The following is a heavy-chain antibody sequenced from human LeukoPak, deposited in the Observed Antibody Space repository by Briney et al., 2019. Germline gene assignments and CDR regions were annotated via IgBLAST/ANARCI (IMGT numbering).Heavy chain of an antibody. J-gene: IGHJ4*02. CDR3: ARGGSGWYEDY. CDR1: GGTFSSYA. CDR2: IIPILGIA. Sequence: GASVKVSCKASGGTFSSYAISWVRQAPGQGLEWMGRIIPILGIANYAQKFQGRVTITADKSTSTAYMELSSLRSDDTAVYYCARGGSGWYEDYWGQGTLVTVSS. V-gene: IGHV1-69*04. D-gene: IGHD6-19*01.